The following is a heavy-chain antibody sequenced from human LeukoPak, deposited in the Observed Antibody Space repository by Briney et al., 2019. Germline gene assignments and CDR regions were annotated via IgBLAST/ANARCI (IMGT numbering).Heavy chain of an antibody. V-gene: IGHV4-34*01. J-gene: IGHJ6*03. D-gene: IGHD2-2*01. CDR3: ARGXPGQLLYYYYXXMDV. CDR2: INHSGST. CDR1: GGSFSGYY. Sequence: SETLSLTCAVYGGSFSGYYWSWIRQPPGKGLEWIGEINHSGSTNYNPSLKSRVTISVDTSKNQFSLKLSSVTAADTAVYYCARGXPGQLLYYYYXXMDVWGKGTTVTXXS.